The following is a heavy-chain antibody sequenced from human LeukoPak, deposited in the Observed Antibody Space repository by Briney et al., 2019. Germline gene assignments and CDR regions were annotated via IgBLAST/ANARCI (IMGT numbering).Heavy chain of an antibody. D-gene: IGHD6-13*01. Sequence: PSETLSLTCTVSGGSISSSSYYWGWIRQPPEKGLEWIGYIHYSGSTSYNPSLKSRVTMSVDTSKNQFSLKVSSVTAADTAVYYCARGGGSWYADYWGQGILVTVSS. CDR1: GGSISSSSYY. V-gene: IGHV4-61*05. CDR3: ARGGGSWYADY. J-gene: IGHJ4*02. CDR2: IHYSGST.